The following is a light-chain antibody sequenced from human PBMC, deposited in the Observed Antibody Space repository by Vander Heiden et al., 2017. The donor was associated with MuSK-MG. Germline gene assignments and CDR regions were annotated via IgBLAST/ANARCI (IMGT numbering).Light chain of an antibody. CDR2: GNS. J-gene: IGLJ2*01. CDR3: QSYDSSLSCVV. CDR1: RSHIGAGYD. Sequence: QSVLTQPPSVSGAPGQRVPISCTGRRSHIGAGYDVHWYQQLPGTAPKLLIYGNSNRPSGVPDRFSGSKSGTSASLAITGLQAEDEADYYCQSYDSSLSCVVFGGGTKLTVL. V-gene: IGLV1-40*01.